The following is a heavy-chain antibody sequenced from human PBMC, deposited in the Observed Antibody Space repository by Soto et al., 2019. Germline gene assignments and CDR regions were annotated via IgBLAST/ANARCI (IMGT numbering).Heavy chain of an antibody. CDR1: GFTLSNYG. CDR2: IWYDGSNI. J-gene: IGHJ6*02. CDR3: ARNGVRGYGLDV. Sequence: QVQLVESGGGVVQPGRSLRLSCAASGFTLSNYGMHWVCQAPGKRLEWVALIWYDGSNIYYTDSVKGRFTVSRDKSKNTLYLQMNSLRAEDTAVFYCARNGVRGYGLDVWGQGTTVTVSS. D-gene: IGHD3-10*01. V-gene: IGHV3-33*01.